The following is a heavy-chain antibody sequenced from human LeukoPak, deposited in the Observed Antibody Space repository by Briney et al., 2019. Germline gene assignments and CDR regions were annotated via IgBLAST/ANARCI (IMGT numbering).Heavy chain of an antibody. J-gene: IGHJ4*02. CDR1: GGSISSYY. CDR3: ARGSDCSSTSCYPTLDY. Sequence: SETLSLTCTVSGGSISSYYWSWIRQPPGKGLEWIGYIYYSGSTNYNPSLKSRVTISVDTSKNQFSLKLSSVTAADTAVYYCARGSDCSSTSCYPTLDYWGQGTLVTASS. D-gene: IGHD2-2*01. CDR2: IYYSGST. V-gene: IGHV4-59*01.